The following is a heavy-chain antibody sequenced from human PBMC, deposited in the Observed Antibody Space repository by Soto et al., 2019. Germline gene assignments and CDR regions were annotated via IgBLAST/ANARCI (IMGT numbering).Heavy chain of an antibody. CDR3: AKDYSSSWEPTNYHYYYGMEV. V-gene: IGHV3-23*01. D-gene: IGHD6-13*01. CDR2: ISGSGGST. Sequence: GGSLRLSCAASGFTFSSYAMSWVRQAPGKGQEWVSAISGSGGSTYYADAVKGRFTISRDNSKNTLYLQMNSLRAEDTAVYYCAKDYSSSWEPTNYHYYYGMEVWGQGTTVTVSS. CDR1: GFTFSSYA. J-gene: IGHJ6*02.